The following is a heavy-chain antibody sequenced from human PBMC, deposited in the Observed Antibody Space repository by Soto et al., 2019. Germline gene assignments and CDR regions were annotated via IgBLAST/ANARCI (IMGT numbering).Heavy chain of an antibody. CDR3: AKEGLLTMIVVVMTYYFDY. V-gene: IGHV3-23*01. CDR1: GFTFSSYA. D-gene: IGHD3-22*01. Sequence: GESLKISCAASGFTFSSYAMSWVRQAPGKGLEWVSAISGSGGSTYYADSVKGRFTISRDNSKNTLYLQMNSLRAEDTAVYYCAKEGLLTMIVVVMTYYFDYWGQGTLVTVSS. J-gene: IGHJ4*02. CDR2: ISGSGGST.